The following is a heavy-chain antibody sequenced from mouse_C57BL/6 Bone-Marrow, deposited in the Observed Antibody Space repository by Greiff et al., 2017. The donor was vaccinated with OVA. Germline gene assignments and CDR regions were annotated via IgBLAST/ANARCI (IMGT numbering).Heavy chain of an antibody. CDR1: GFTFSSYA. D-gene: IGHD2-2*01. Sequence: EVKLVESGGGLVKPGGSLKLSCAASGFTFSSYAMSWVRQTPEKRLEWVATISDGGSYTYYPDNVKGRFTISRDNSKNKLYLQRSNLKSEDTAMYYCAREWDLLWFHWYFDVWGTGTTVTVSS. CDR3: AREWDLLWFHWYFDV. CDR2: ISDGGSYT. J-gene: IGHJ1*03. V-gene: IGHV5-4*01.